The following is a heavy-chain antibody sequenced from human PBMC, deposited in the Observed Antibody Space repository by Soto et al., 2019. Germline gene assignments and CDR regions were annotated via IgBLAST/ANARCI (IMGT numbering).Heavy chain of an antibody. CDR3: ARVVVVVARVPYYYYGMDV. Sequence: PSETLSLTCAVYGGSFSGYYWSWIRQPPGKGLEWIGEINHSGSTNYNPSLKSRVTISVDTSKNQSSLKLSSVTAADTAVYYCARVVVVVARVPYYYYGMDVWGQGTTGTVSS. D-gene: IGHD2-15*01. J-gene: IGHJ6*02. CDR2: INHSGST. V-gene: IGHV4-34*01. CDR1: GGSFSGYY.